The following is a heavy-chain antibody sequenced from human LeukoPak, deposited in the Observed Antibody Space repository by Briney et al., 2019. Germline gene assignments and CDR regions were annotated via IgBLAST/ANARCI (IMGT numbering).Heavy chain of an antibody. D-gene: IGHD3-22*01. CDR2: INPNSGGT. Sequence: ASVKVSCKASGYTFTGYYMHWVRQAPGQGLEWMGWINPNSGGTNYAQKFQGRVTMTRDTSISTAYMELSRLRSDNTAVYYCATLTYYYDSSGFTGEGAFDIWGQGTMVTVSS. J-gene: IGHJ3*02. V-gene: IGHV1-2*02. CDR3: ATLTYYYDSSGFTGEGAFDI. CDR1: GYTFTGYY.